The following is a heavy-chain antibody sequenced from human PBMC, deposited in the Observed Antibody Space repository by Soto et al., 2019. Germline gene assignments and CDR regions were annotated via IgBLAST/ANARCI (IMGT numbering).Heavy chain of an antibody. CDR1: GFTFSSYG. V-gene: IGHV3-33*01. J-gene: IGHJ6*03. D-gene: IGHD6-6*01. CDR2: IWYDGSNK. CDR3: ARDQARLSIAARHGYYYYYMDV. Sequence: GGSLRLSCAASGFTFSSYGMHWVRQAPGKGLEWVAVIWYDGSNKYYADSVKGRFTISRDNSKNTLYLQMNSLRAEDTAVYYCARDQARLSIAARHGYYYYYMDVWGKGTTVTVSS.